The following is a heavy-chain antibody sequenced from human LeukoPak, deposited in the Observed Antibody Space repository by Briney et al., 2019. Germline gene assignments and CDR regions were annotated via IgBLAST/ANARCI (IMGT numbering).Heavy chain of an antibody. CDR3: ASQYCSSTSCYAPEY. J-gene: IGHJ4*02. CDR1: GYTFTSYY. Sequence: GASVKVSCKASGYTFTSYYMHWVRQAPGQGLEWMGWISAYNGNTNYAQKLQGRVTMTTDTSTSTAYMELRSLRSDDTAVYYCASQYCSSTSCYAPEYWGQGTLVTVSS. V-gene: IGHV1-18*04. D-gene: IGHD2-2*01. CDR2: ISAYNGNT.